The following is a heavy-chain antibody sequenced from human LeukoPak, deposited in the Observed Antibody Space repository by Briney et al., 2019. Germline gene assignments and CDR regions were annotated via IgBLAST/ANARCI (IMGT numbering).Heavy chain of an antibody. V-gene: IGHV1-69*05. D-gene: IGHD6-6*01. J-gene: IGHJ4*02. CDR1: GGTFISYA. Sequence: SVKVSCKASGGTFISYAISWVRQAPGQGLEWMGGIIPIFGTANYAQKFQGRVTITTDESTSTAYMELSSLRSEDTAVYYCAREGSSSSFNFDYWGQGTLVTVSS. CDR2: IIPIFGTA. CDR3: AREGSSSSFNFDY.